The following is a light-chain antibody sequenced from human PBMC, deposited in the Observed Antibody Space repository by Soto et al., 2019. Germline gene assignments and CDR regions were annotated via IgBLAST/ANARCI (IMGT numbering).Light chain of an antibody. Sequence: QPVLTQPPSVSETPGQRVTISCTGSSSNIGAGYDVHWYQQLPGTAPKLLIYGNSNRPSGVPDRFSGSKSGTSASLAITGLQAEDEADYYCQSYDSSVVFGGGTKLTVL. CDR1: SSNIGAGYD. V-gene: IGLV1-40*01. CDR3: QSYDSSVV. J-gene: IGLJ2*01. CDR2: GNS.